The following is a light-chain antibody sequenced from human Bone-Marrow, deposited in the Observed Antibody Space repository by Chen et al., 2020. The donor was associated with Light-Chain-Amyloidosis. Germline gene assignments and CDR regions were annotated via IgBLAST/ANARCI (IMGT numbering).Light chain of an antibody. Sequence: QSALTQPASVSGSPGQLITISCTGTTSDVGHYDLVSWYQQHPGKAPKLLIYEDTKRPSGISNRFSGSTSGNTASLTISGLQAEDEADYYCCSYAASVVSNYVFGTGTKVIVL. V-gene: IGLV2-23*01. CDR1: TSDVGHYDL. J-gene: IGLJ1*01. CDR2: EDT. CDR3: CSYAASVVSNYV.